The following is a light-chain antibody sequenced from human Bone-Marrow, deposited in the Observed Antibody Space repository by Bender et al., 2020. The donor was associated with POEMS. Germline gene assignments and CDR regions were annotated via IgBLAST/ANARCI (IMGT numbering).Light chain of an antibody. V-gene: IGLV2-14*02. CDR2: EAR. CDR1: SSDVGSSDF. CDR3: ASYTSSNTLI. Sequence: QSALSQPASVSGSPGQSITISCTGSSSDVGSSDFVSWYQQHPGKAPKLIIYEARKRPSGVSNRFSGSKSGNTASLTISGLQPEDESTYYCASYTSSNTLIFGGGTKLTVL. J-gene: IGLJ2*01.